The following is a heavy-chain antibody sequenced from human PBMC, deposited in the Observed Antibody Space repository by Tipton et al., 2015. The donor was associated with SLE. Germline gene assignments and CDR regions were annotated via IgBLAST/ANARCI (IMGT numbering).Heavy chain of an antibody. CDR1: GGSISSSSYY. D-gene: IGHD2-2*01. CDR3: ARDRPRYCSSTSCPLFDY. CDR2: IYYSGST. V-gene: IGHV4-39*07. J-gene: IGHJ4*02. Sequence: TLSLTCTVSGGSISSSSYYWGWIRQPPGKGLEWIGSIYYSGSTYYNPSLKSRVTISVDTSKNQFSLKLSSVTAADTAVYYCARDRPRYCSSTSCPLFDYWGQGTLVTVSS.